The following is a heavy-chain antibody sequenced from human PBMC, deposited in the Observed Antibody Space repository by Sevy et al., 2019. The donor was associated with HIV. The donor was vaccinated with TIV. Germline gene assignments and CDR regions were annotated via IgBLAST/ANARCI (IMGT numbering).Heavy chain of an antibody. D-gene: IGHD2-15*01. V-gene: IGHV3-23*01. J-gene: IGHJ4*02. CDR1: GFTFSSYA. Sequence: GGSLRLSCAASGFTFSSYAMSWVRQAPGRGLEWVSGISESGGSTDYADSVKGRFTISRDNSKNTLYLQMNSLRAEDAAIYYCAKEMWYAMGFGYWGQRTLVTVSS. CDR3: AKEMWYAMGFGY. CDR2: ISESGGST.